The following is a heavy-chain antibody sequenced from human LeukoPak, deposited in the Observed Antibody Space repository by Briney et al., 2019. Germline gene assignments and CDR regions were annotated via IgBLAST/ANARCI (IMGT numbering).Heavy chain of an antibody. J-gene: IGHJ2*01. Sequence: GGSLRLSCAASGFAFSNYAMNWVRQAPGRGLEWVASVTGGGLSTFSADSVKDRFTISRDNSKNTLYLQMHSLRADDTAVYYCARAPGNGLSRYFVLWGRGTLVTVSS. CDR1: GFAFSNYA. CDR2: VTGGGLST. V-gene: IGHV3-23*01. CDR3: ARAPGNGLSRYFVL. D-gene: IGHD4-17*01.